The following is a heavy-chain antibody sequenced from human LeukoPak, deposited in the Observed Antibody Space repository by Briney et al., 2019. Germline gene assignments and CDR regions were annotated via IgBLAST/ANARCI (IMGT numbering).Heavy chain of an antibody. CDR1: GYTFTGYY. V-gene: IGHV1-2*02. D-gene: IGHD6-13*01. J-gene: IGHJ4*02. CDR3: ARGIGSSSWECPDY. Sequence: ASVKVSCKASGYTFTGYYMHWVRQAPGQGLEWMGWINPNSGGTNYAQKFQGRVTMTRDTSICTAYMELSRLRSDDTAVYYCARGIGSSSWECPDYWGQGTLVTVSS. CDR2: INPNSGGT.